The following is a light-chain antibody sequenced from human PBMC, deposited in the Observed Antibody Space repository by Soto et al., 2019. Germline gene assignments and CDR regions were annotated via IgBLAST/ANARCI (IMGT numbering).Light chain of an antibody. CDR3: XQGHNWPLT. J-gene: IGKJ2*01. CDR2: GAS. CDR1: QSISSE. Sequence: EIVMTQSPATLSVSPGERATLSCRASQSISSELAWYQQKPGQPPRLLIYGASTRATGVPARFTGSGSGSDFTLTISGLXXEXFAXYYCXQGHNWPLTFGQGTRLEI. V-gene: IGKV3-15*01.